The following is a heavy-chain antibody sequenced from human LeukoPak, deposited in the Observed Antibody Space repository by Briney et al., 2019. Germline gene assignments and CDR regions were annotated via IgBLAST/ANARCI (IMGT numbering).Heavy chain of an antibody. CDR2: ISAYNGNT. V-gene: IGHV1-18*01. CDR3: ARGRLKTDYGDYAY. D-gene: IGHD4-17*01. J-gene: IGHJ4*02. Sequence: ASVKVSCRASGYTFTSYGISWVRQAPGQGLEWMGWISAYNGNTNYAQKLQGRVTMTTDTSTSTAYMELRSLRSDDTAVYYCARGRLKTDYGDYAYWGQGTLVTVSS. CDR1: GYTFTSYG.